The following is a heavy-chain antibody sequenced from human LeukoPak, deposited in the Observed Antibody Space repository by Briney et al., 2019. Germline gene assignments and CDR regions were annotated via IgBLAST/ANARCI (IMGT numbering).Heavy chain of an antibody. CDR1: GFTFSNYW. CDR2: IKQDGSEK. V-gene: IGHV3-7*02. Sequence: GGSLRLSCAASGFTFSNYWMSWVRQAPGKGLEWVANIKQDGSEKYYVDSVKGRFTISRDNAKNSLYLQMNSLRAEDTAVYNCARTAGYSSIVFNIWGQGTMVTVSS. D-gene: IGHD2-2*01. J-gene: IGHJ3*02. CDR3: ARTAGYSSIVFNI.